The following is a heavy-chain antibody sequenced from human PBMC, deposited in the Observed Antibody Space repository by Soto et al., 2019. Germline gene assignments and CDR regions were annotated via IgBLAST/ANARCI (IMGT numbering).Heavy chain of an antibody. CDR3: ARGGGGGDAVFDY. CDR2: IIPIFGTA. V-gene: IGHV1-69*13. J-gene: IGHJ4*02. CDR1: GGTFSSYA. D-gene: IGHD2-15*01. Sequence: SVKVSCKXSGGTFSSYAISWVRQAPGQGLEWMGGIIPIFGTANYAQKFQGRVTITADESTSTAYMELSSLRSEDTAVYYCARGGGGGDAVFDYWGQGTLVTVSS.